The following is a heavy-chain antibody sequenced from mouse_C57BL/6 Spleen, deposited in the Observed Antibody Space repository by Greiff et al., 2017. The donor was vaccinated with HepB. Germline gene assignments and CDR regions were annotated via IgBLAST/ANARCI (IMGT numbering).Heavy chain of an antibody. CDR2: IYPGSGNT. V-gene: IGHV1-76*01. CDR1: GYTFTDYY. D-gene: IGHD1-1*01. CDR3: AADYYGSSYEAY. Sequence: VQLQQSGAELVRPGASVKLSCKASGYTFTDYYINWVKQRPGQGLEWIARIYPGSGNTYYNEKFKGKATLTAEKSSSTAYMQLSSLTSEDSAVYFCAADYYGSSYEAYWGQGTLVTVSA. J-gene: IGHJ3*01.